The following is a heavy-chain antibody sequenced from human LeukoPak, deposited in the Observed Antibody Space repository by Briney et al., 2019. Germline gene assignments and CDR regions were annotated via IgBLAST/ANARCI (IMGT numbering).Heavy chain of an antibody. Sequence: GGSLRLSCAASGFTFSNFWMSWVRQAPGKGLEWVAKIKQDGSEKYYVDSVKGRFTISRDNAKSSLYLQMNNQRAEDTAVYFCARDKGTVTPRGYYYYMDVWGRGTTVTVSS. CDR1: GFTFSNFW. D-gene: IGHD4-11*01. V-gene: IGHV3-7*01. CDR3: ARDKGTVTPRGYYYYMDV. CDR2: IKQDGSEK. J-gene: IGHJ6*03.